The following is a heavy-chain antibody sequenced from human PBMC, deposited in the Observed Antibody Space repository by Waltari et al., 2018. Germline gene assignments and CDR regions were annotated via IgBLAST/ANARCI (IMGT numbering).Heavy chain of an antibody. CDR2: IYTSGST. CDR3: ARDLYNSSGYYYSFDY. CDR1: GGSISSGSYY. J-gene: IGHJ4*02. Sequence: QVQLQESGPGLVKPSQTLSLTCTVSGGSISSGSYYWSWIRQPAGKGLEWIGRIYTSGSTNYNPSLKSRVTISVDTSKNQFSLKLSSVTAADTAVYYCARDLYNSSGYYYSFDYWGQGTLVTVSS. D-gene: IGHD3-22*01. V-gene: IGHV4-61*02.